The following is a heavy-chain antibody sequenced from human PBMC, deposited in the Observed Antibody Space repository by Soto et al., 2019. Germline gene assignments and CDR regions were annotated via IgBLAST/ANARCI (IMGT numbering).Heavy chain of an antibody. CDR1: GFSLSTSGLG. D-gene: IGHD6-19*01. V-gene: IGHV2-5*01. CDR3: EHRPSGWYLFDY. CDR2: IYWNDDK. J-gene: IGHJ4*02. Sequence: QITLKESGPTLVRPTQTLTLTCTFSGFSLSTSGLGVGWIRQPPGKALEWLALIYWNDDKRYSPSLKARLTITKDTSKIQVVLTMTNMDPVDTATYYCEHRPSGWYLFDYWGQGTLVTVSS.